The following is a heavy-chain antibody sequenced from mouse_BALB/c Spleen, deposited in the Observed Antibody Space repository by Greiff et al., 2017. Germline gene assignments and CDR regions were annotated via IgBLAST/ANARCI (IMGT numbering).Heavy chain of an antibody. CDR3: ARNYYGSSYEGWFAY. Sequence: VQLVESGPGLVQPSQSLSITCTVSGFSLTSYGVHWVRQSPGKGLEWLGVIWSGGSTDYNAAFISRLSISKDNSKSQVFFKMNSLQANDTAIYYCARNYYGSSYEGWFAYWGQGTLVTVSA. V-gene: IGHV2-2*02. CDR1: GFSLTSYG. D-gene: IGHD1-1*01. CDR2: IWSGGST. J-gene: IGHJ3*01.